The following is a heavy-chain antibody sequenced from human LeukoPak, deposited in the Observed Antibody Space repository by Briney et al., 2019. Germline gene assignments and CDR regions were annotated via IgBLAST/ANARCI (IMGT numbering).Heavy chain of an antibody. V-gene: IGHV3-30*03. CDR3: ARGLDYDILTF. CDR2: ITYDGSKK. Sequence: PGGSLRLSCAASGFTFSSYGVHWARQAPGKGLEWVAVITYDGSKKYYADSVKGRFTISRDNSKNTLYLQMDSLRTEDTAVYYCARGLDYDILTFWGQGTLVTVSS. CDR1: GFTFSSYG. J-gene: IGHJ4*02. D-gene: IGHD3-9*01.